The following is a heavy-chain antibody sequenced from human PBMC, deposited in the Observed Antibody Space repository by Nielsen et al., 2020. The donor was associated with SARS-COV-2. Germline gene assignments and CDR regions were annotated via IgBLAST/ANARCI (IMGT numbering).Heavy chain of an antibody. CDR3: ARDAYGDYTLGY. CDR2: INHSGST. Sequence: SETLSLTCAVYGGSFSGYYWSWIRQPPGKGLEWIGEINHSGSTNYNPSLKSRVTISVDTSKNQFSLKLSSVTAADTAVYYCARDAYGDYTLGYWGQGTPVTVSS. D-gene: IGHD4-17*01. CDR1: GGSFSGYY. V-gene: IGHV4-34*01. J-gene: IGHJ4*02.